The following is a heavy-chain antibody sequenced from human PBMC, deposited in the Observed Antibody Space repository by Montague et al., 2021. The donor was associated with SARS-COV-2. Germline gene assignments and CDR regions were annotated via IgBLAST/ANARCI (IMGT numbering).Heavy chain of an antibody. CDR1: GFSHSTSGMC. D-gene: IGHD3-9*01. J-gene: IGHJ4*02. V-gene: IGHV2-70*01. CDR3: ARSHYDILTGYYTVFDY. CDR2: IDWDDDK. Sequence: PALVKPTQTLTLTCTFSGFSHSTSGMCVSWIRQPPGKALEWLALIDWDDDKYYSTSPKTRLTISKDTSKNQVVLTMTNMDPVDTATYYCARSHYDILTGYYTVFDYWGQGTLVTVSS.